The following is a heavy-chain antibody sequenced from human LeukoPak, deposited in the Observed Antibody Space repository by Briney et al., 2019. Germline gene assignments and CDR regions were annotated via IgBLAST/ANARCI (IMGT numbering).Heavy chain of an antibody. D-gene: IGHD3-22*01. V-gene: IGHV1-2*02. CDR1: GYTFTGYY. CDR2: INPNSGGT. J-gene: IGHJ3*02. CDR3: ARESRGITMIVVVITTPDYAFDI. Sequence: ASVKVSCKASGYTFTGYYMHWVRQAPGQGLEWMGWINPNSGGTNYAQKFRGRVTMTRDTSISTAYMELSRLRSDDTAVYYCARESRGITMIVVVITTPDYAFDIWGQGTMVTVSS.